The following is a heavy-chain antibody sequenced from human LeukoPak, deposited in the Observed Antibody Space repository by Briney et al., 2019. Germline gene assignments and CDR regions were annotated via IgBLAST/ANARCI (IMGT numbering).Heavy chain of an antibody. Sequence: GGSLRLSCAASGFPLRSYDMTWVRQAPGRGLEWVSSIRPSGDNTYYGDSVKGRFTISRDNSKNTVYLEMNNMRVDDTAVYYCARVAGWHWFDPWGQGTLVNVSS. D-gene: IGHD6-19*01. V-gene: IGHV3-23*01. CDR2: IRPSGDNT. J-gene: IGHJ5*02. CDR3: ARVAGWHWFDP. CDR1: GFPLRSYD.